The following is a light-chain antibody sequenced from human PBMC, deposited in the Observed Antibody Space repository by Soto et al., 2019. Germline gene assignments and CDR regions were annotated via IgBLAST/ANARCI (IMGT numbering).Light chain of an antibody. CDR2: DVS. CDR1: SSDVGAYNY. V-gene: IGLV2-14*01. J-gene: IGLJ2*01. CDR3: SSYTSSSTLV. Sequence: QSALTQPASVSGSPGQSITISCTGTSSDVGAYNYVSWYQQHPGKAPKLMIYDVSNRPSGVSNRFSGSKSGNTASLTISGLQAEDEADYYGSSYTSSSTLVFGGGTKVTVL.